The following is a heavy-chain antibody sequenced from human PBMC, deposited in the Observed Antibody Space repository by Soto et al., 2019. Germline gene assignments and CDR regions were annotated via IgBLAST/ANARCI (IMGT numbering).Heavy chain of an antibody. V-gene: IGHV4-39*01. D-gene: IGHD4-17*01. CDR1: GGSISSSSYY. CDR3: ARPSGYGDYPYWYFDL. J-gene: IGHJ2*01. CDR2: IYYSGST. Sequence: QLQLQESGPGLVKPSETLSLTCTVSGGSISSSSYYWGWIRQPPGKGLEWIGSIYYSGSTYYNPSLKSRVTISVDTSKNQCSLKLSSVTAADTAVYYCARPSGYGDYPYWYFDLWGRGTLVTVSS.